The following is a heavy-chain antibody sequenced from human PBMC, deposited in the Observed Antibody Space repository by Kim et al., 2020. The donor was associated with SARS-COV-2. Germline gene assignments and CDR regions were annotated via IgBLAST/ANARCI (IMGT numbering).Heavy chain of an antibody. CDR1: GGSISSSSYY. CDR2: IYYSGST. CDR3: ARQSSRLPGSVNYFDP. D-gene: IGHD2-15*01. V-gene: IGHV4-39*01. J-gene: IGHJ5*02. Sequence: SETLSLTCTVSGGSISSSSYYWGWIRQPPGKGLEWIGSIYYSGSTYYNPSLKSRVTISVDTSKNQFSLKLSSVTAADTAVYYCARQSSRLPGSVNYFDP.